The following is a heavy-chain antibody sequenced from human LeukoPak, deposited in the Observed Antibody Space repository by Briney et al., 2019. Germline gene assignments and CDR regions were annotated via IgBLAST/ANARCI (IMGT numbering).Heavy chain of an antibody. CDR1: GFSFSSYG. D-gene: IGHD3-10*01. Sequence: PGGSLRLSCAASGFSFSSYGMSWVRQAPGKGLEWVSAISGSGGSTYYADSVKGRFTISRDNSKNTLYLQMNSLRAEDTAVYYCAKPYQYGSGSYYLDYWGQGTLVTVSS. J-gene: IGHJ4*02. V-gene: IGHV3-23*01. CDR2: ISGSGGST. CDR3: AKPYQYGSGSYYLDY.